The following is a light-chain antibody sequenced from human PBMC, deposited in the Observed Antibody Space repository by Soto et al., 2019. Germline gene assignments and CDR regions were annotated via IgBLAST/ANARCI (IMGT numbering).Light chain of an antibody. V-gene: IGKV3-20*01. CDR2: DVS. Sequence: DIVLTQSPGTLSLSPGERATLSCRSSQSVSSNYLAWYQQKPDQAPRLVIYDVSGRATGIPDRFSGSGSGTAFTLTIRRLEPEDSAVYCCQQYGSSPTFGQGTKVEIK. CDR1: QSVSSNY. CDR3: QQYGSSPT. J-gene: IGKJ1*01.